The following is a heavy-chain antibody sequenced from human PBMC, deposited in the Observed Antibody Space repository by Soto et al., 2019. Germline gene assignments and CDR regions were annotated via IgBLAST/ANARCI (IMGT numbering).Heavy chain of an antibody. CDR3: AGHETYYDFWSGYFLRRDTLKYGMDV. CDR1: GFPLSGYG. V-gene: IGHV3-30*03. CDR2: ISYDGSNK. J-gene: IGHJ6*02. D-gene: IGHD3-3*01. Sequence: SLGLSCAASGFPLSGYGLHWVRQAPGKGLEWVAVISYDGSNKYYADSVKGRFTISRDNSKNTLYLQMNSLRAEDTAVYYCAGHETYYDFWSGYFLRRDTLKYGMDVWGQGTTVTVSS.